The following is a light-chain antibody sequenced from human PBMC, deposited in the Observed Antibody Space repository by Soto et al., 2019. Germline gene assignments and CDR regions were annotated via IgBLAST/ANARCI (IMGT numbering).Light chain of an antibody. CDR2: DVN. V-gene: IGLV2-14*03. Sequence: QSAPTQPASVSGSPGQSITISCTGTSSDVGGYNFVSWYQHHPGKAPKLMIYDVNKRPSGVSNRFSGSKSVNTASLTISGLQAEDEADYYCSSYTSGNTLVFGTGTKLTVL. CDR1: SSDVGGYNF. J-gene: IGLJ1*01. CDR3: SSYTSGNTLV.